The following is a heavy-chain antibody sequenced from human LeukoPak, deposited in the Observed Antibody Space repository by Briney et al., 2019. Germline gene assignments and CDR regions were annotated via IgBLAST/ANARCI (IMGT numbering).Heavy chain of an antibody. J-gene: IGHJ3*02. V-gene: IGHV3-21*01. CDR1: GFTFSSYE. Sequence: GGSLRLSCAASGFTFSSYEMNWVRQAPGKGLEWVSSISSSSGYIYYADSVKGRFTISRDNAKNSLYLQMNSLRDEDTAIYYCARARSSYGYGDAFDIWGQGTMVTVSS. CDR2: ISSSSGYI. D-gene: IGHD5-18*01. CDR3: ARARSSYGYGDAFDI.